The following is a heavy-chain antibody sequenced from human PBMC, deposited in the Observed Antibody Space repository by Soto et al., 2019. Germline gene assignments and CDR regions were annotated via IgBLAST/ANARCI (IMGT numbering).Heavy chain of an antibody. J-gene: IGHJ6*02. CDR2: IIPIFGTA. CDR1: GYTFTAYG. D-gene: IGHD3-9*01. V-gene: IGHV1-69*13. Sequence: QVQLVQSGAEVKKPGASVKVSCKASGYTFTAYGIHWVRQAPGQRLEWMGWIIPIFGTANYAQKFQGRVTITADESTSTAYMELSSLRSEDTAVYYCARGRVRYGYYGMDVWGQGTTVTVSS. CDR3: ARGRVRYGYYGMDV.